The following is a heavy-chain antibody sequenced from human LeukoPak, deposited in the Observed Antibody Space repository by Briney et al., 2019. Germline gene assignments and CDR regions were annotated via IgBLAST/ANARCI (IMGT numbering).Heavy chain of an antibody. Sequence: PGGSLRLSCAASGFTFGNFGLNWVRQAPGKGLEWVAFISDNGLRTYYLESVKGLFTISRDDCKNTVYLQMNSLRVEDTAVYYCARDRIGKYSIDYWGQGTLVTVSS. CDR3: ARDRIGKYSIDY. V-gene: IGHV3-33*08. CDR2: ISDNGLRT. D-gene: IGHD2-15*01. CDR1: GFTFGNFG. J-gene: IGHJ4*02.